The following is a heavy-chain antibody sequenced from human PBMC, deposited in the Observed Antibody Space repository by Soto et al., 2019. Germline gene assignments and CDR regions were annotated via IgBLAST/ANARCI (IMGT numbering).Heavy chain of an antibody. D-gene: IGHD2-2*01. J-gene: IGHJ4*02. CDR1: GYTFTSYG. V-gene: IGHV1-18*01. CDR3: AREGSDSSTRPYYFDY. Sequence: ASVKVSCKASGYTFTSYGISWVRQAPGQGLEWMGWISAYNGNTNYAQKLQGRVTMTTDTSTSTAYMELRSLGSDDTAVYYCAREGSDSSTRPYYFDYWGQGTLVTVSS. CDR2: ISAYNGNT.